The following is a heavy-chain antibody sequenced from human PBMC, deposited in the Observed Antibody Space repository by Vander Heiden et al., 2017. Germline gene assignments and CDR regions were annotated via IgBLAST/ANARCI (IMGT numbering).Heavy chain of an antibody. J-gene: IGHJ4*02. D-gene: IGHD1-7*01. CDR1: GFTCSSYG. CDR3: AKENNWNYEFDY. V-gene: IGHV3-30*18. CDR2: ISYDGSNK. Sequence: QVQLVESGGGGVQRGRSMRLSGAASGFTCSSYGMHWGRQAPGKGLEWVAVISYDGSNKYYADSVKGRFTISRDNSKNTLYLQMNSLRAEDTAVYYCAKENNWNYEFDYWGQGTLVTVSS.